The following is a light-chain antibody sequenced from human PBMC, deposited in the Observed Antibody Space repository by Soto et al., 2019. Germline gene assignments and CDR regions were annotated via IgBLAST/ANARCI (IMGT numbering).Light chain of an antibody. J-gene: IGLJ1*01. CDR2: DVS. CDR1: SSDVGGYNY. CDR3: SSYTSSSLGV. V-gene: IGLV2-14*01. Sequence: QSVLTQPASLSGSPGQSITISCTGTSSDVGGYNYVSWYQQHPGKAPKLMIYDVSNRPSGVSNRFSGSKSGNTASLTISRLQVEDEADYYCSSYTSSSLGVFGTGTKVTVL.